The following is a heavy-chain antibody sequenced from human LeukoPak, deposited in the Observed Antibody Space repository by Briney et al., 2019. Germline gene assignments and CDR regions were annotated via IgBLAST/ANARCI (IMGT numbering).Heavy chain of an antibody. CDR2: IIPIPGMA. Sequence: SVKVSCKASGGTFSFYAINWVRQAPGQGLEWMGRIIPIPGMADYAQKFQGRVTITADSSTSTAYMEVSSLRSEDTAVYYCARAVVVARGLMAYFDYWGQGTLVTVSS. CDR3: ARAVVVARGLMAYFDY. J-gene: IGHJ4*02. V-gene: IGHV1-69*04. CDR1: GGTFSFYA. D-gene: IGHD3-10*01.